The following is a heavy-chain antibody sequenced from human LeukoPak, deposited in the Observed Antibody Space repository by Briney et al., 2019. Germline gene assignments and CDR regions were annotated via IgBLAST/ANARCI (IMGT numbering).Heavy chain of an antibody. CDR1: GYXFTSYG. V-gene: IGHV1-18*01. CDR2: ISAYNGNT. D-gene: IGHD3-22*01. Sequence: GASVKVSCKASGYXFTSYGISWVRQAPGQGLEWMGWISAYNGNTNYAQKLQGRVTMTTDTSTSTAYMELRSLRSDDTAVYYCARGNRHGMIVASLHAFDIWGQGTMVTVSS. J-gene: IGHJ3*02. CDR3: ARGNRHGMIVASLHAFDI.